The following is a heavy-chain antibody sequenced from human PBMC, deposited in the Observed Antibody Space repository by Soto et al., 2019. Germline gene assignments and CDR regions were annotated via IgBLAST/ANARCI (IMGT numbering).Heavy chain of an antibody. CDR1: DGSISNYY. J-gene: IGHJ4*02. CDR3: ARQRRDFDY. V-gene: IGHV4-59*08. Sequence: PSETLSLTCSVSDGSISNYYWSWIRQPPGKGLQWIGYIFSSGSTNYNPSLKSRVTISVDTSKNQFSLNLSSVTAADTAVYYCARQRRDFDYWGQGSLVTVSS. CDR2: IFSSGST.